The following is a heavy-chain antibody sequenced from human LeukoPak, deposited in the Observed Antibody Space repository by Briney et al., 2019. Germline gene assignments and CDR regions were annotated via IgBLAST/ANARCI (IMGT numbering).Heavy chain of an antibody. D-gene: IGHD6-13*01. Sequence: SETMSLTCTVSGGSISSTSYYWGWIRQPPGKGLEWIGSIYYCGSTYYNPSLKSRVTISVDTSKNQFSLKLSSVTAADTAVYYCARHHQGGQQLAPWGTCGQGTLVTASS. CDR2: IYYCGST. V-gene: IGHV4-39*01. CDR1: GGSISSTSYY. CDR3: ARHHQGGQQLAPWGT. J-gene: IGHJ5*02.